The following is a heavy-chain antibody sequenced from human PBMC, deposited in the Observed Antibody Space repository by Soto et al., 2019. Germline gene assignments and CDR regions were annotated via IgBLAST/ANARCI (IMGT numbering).Heavy chain of an antibody. CDR2: IHPSSGTT. Sequence: ASVKVSCKPSGYSFTNFYVHWVRQAPGQGLEWMGIIHPSSGTTSYTQKFQGRVTMTRDTSMSTVYMELSSLRSEDTAVYYCARGAVVVPNGLIAGMDVWALGTTGTVAS. J-gene: IGHJ6*02. V-gene: IGHV1-46*01. D-gene: IGHD2-15*01. CDR3: ARGAVVVPNGLIAGMDV. CDR1: GYSFTNFY.